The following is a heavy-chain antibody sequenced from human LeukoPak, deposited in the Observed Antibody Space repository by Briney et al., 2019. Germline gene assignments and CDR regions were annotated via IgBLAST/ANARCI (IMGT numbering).Heavy chain of an antibody. CDR3: AREPTSGREPTSGRPLDY. Sequence: SETLSLNCTVSGGTISGYFWTWIRQPAGKGLEWIGRMYSTGSNNYNPSLKSRVTMSLDTSKNHFSLNLTSVTAADTAVYYCAREPTSGREPTSGRPLDYWGQGTLVTVSS. CDR2: MYSTGSN. J-gene: IGHJ4*02. CDR1: GGTISGYF. D-gene: IGHD5-12*01. V-gene: IGHV4-4*07.